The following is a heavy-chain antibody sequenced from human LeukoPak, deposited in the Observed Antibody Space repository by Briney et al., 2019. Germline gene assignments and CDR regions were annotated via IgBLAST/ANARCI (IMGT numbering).Heavy chain of an antibody. CDR2: IQYDGSNK. CDR3: AKGQSLLEVYYFDY. V-gene: IGHV3-30*02. CDR1: GFTFSKYD. Sequence: GGSLRLSCAASGFTFSKYDMHWVRQAPGKGLEWVAFIQYDGSNKYYADSVKGRFTISRDNSKNTLYLQMNSLRAEDTAVYYCAKGQSLLEVYYFDYWGQGTLVTVSS. J-gene: IGHJ4*02. D-gene: IGHD2-15*01.